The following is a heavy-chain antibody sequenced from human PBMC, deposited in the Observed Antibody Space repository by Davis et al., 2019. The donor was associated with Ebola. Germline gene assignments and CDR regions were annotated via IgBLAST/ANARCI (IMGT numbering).Heavy chain of an antibody. D-gene: IGHD6-19*01. CDR3: AKGGYTSGKDAFDI. Sequence: GESLKISCAASGFTFSDYYMSWIRQAPGKGLEWVSYISSSGSTIYYADSVKGRFTISRDNSKNTLYLQMNSLRAEDTAVYYCAKGGYTSGKDAFDIWGQGTMVTVSS. J-gene: IGHJ3*02. CDR1: GFTFSDYY. V-gene: IGHV3-11*04. CDR2: ISSSGSTI.